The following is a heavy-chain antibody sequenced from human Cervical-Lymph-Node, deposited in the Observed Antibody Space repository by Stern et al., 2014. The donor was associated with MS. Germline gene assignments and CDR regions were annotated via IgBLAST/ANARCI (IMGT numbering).Heavy chain of an antibody. Sequence: QVQLVESGAEVKKPGASVKVSCKDSGYTFTSYDINWVRQAPGQGLEGMGWINPNSGNTSYAQKFQDRVTMTRNTALSTASMELSSLRCEDTAVYYCARGHLVPAANDAFDIWGQGTMVTVSS. CDR2: INPNSGNT. CDR1: GYTFTSYD. J-gene: IGHJ3*02. V-gene: IGHV1-8*01. CDR3: ARGHLVPAANDAFDI. D-gene: IGHD2-2*01.